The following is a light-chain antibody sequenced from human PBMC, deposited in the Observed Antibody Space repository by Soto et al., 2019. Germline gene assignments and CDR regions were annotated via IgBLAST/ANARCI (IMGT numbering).Light chain of an antibody. CDR2: DAS. Sequence: DIHMTQSPSTLSASVLDRVTITCRASQSISSWLAWYQQKPGKAPKVLIYDASNLESGVPSRFSGSGSGTEFTLTISSLQTNDFATYYCQQYKSYWTFGQGTKVDIK. V-gene: IGKV1-5*01. J-gene: IGKJ1*01. CDR3: QQYKSYWT. CDR1: QSISSW.